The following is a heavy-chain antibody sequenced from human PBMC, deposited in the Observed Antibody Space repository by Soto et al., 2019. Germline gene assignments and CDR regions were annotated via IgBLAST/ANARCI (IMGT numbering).Heavy chain of an antibody. V-gene: IGHV4-59*01. Sequence: PSETLSLTCTVSGGSISSYYWSWIRQPPGKGLEWIGYIYYSGSTNYNPSLKSRVTISVDTSKNQFSLKLSSVTAADTAVYYCARGGCSGGSYPYFDYWGQGTLVPVSS. J-gene: IGHJ4*02. D-gene: IGHD2-15*01. CDR2: IYYSGST. CDR3: ARGGCSGGSYPYFDY. CDR1: GGSISSYY.